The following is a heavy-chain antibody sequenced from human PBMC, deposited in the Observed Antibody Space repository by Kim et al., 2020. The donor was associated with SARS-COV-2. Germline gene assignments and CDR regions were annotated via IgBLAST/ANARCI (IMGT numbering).Heavy chain of an antibody. V-gene: IGHV3-33*01. J-gene: IGHJ5*02. D-gene: IGHD6-19*01. Sequence: GGSLRLSCEGSGFTFSSYGMHWVRQAPGKGLEWVAVIWYDGNTTYYADSVKGRLTISRDNSKNTLYLQINSLRVEDTAVYYCAREPRMALAGTDWLYPGGQGTRVTVSS. CDR3: AREPRMALAGTDWLYP. CDR2: IWYDGNTT. CDR1: GFTFSSYG.